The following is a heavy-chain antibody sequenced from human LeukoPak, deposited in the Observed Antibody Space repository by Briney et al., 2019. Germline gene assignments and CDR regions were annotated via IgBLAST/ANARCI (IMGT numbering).Heavy chain of an antibody. CDR3: AGLFSGYDPFDY. CDR1: GGSISSGSYY. CDR2: IYTSGGT. J-gene: IGHJ4*02. D-gene: IGHD5-12*01. Sequence: SQTLSLTCTVSGGSISSGSYYWSWIRQPAGKGLEWIGRIYTSGGTNYNPSLKSRVTMSVDSSKNQVSLKVRSVTAADTAVYYCAGLFSGYDPFDYWGQGILVTVSS. V-gene: IGHV4-61*02.